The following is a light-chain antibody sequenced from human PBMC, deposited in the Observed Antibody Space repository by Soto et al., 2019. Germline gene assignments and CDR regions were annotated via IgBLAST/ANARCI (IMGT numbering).Light chain of an antibody. CDR2: GAS. J-gene: IGKJ1*01. CDR1: QSVSSN. CDR3: QQYNNWPTWT. Sequence: EIVMTQSPATLSLSPGERATLSCRASQSVSSNLAWYQQKPGQAPRLLIYGASTRATGIPARFSGSGSGTEFTLTISSLQSEDFAVYYWQQYNNWPTWTFGQGTKVEIK. V-gene: IGKV3-15*01.